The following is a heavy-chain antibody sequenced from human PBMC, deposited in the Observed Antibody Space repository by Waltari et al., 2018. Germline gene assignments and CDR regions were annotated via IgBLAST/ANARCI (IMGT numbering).Heavy chain of an antibody. Sequence: QVQLVQSGAEVKKPGSSVKVSCKASGGTLSSYPFTWVRQAPGQGLEWMGGIIPIFGTTNYAQKCQGRVTISADESTSTVFLELSSLRAEDTAVYYCARDFWSGTDYYYYMDVWGKGTTVTVSS. D-gene: IGHD3-3*01. J-gene: IGHJ6*03. CDR2: IIPIFGTT. CDR1: GGTLSSYP. CDR3: ARDFWSGTDYYYYMDV. V-gene: IGHV1-69*01.